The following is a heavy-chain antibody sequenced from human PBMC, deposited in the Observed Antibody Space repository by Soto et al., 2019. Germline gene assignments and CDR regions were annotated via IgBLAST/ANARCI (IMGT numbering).Heavy chain of an antibody. J-gene: IGHJ2*01. Sequence: QVQLVQSGAEVKKPGASVKVSCKVTGYTLTELSMHWVRQAPGKGLEWMGGCDLEDGETIYAQKFQGRVTMTEDTSTDTAYMELSSLRSEDTAVYYCATAEGYCSSTRCYEGRLSWYFDLWGRGTLVTVSS. CDR1: GYTLTELS. CDR3: ATAEGYCSSTRCYEGRLSWYFDL. V-gene: IGHV1-24*01. CDR2: CDLEDGET. D-gene: IGHD2-2*01.